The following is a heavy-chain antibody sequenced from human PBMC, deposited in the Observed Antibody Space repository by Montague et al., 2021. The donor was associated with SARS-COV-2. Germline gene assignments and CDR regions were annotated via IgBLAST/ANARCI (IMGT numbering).Heavy chain of an antibody. Sequence: SLRLSCAASGFTFSSYEMNWVRQAPGKGLEWVSSISSTGSTIFYXDSXKVRFTISRDNAKNSLYLQMNSLRAEDTAVYYCASRAPTRIVLMVYAIGGYFDYWGQGTLVTVSS. CDR2: ISSTGSTI. CDR3: ASRAPTRIVLMVYAIGGYFDY. CDR1: GFTFSSYE. D-gene: IGHD2-8*01. J-gene: IGHJ4*02. V-gene: IGHV3-48*03.